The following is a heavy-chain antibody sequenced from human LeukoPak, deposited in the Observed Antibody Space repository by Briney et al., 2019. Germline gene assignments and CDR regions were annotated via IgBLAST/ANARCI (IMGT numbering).Heavy chain of an antibody. CDR3: ARMPYYYDSSGLFDY. D-gene: IGHD3-22*01. J-gene: IGHJ4*02. Sequence: SETLFLTCTVSGGSISSYYWSWIRQPPGKGLEWIGYIYYSGSTNYNPSLKSRVTISVDTSKNQFSLKLSSVTAADTAVYYCARMPYYYDSSGLFDYWGQGTLVTVSS. CDR2: IYYSGST. CDR1: GGSISSYY. V-gene: IGHV4-59*01.